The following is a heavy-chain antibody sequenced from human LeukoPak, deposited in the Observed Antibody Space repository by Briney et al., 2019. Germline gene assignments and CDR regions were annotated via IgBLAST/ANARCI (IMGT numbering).Heavy chain of an antibody. CDR3: VREQWLIGYHFDS. D-gene: IGHD6-19*01. CDR1: GFTFSSYG. V-gene: IGHV3-30*02. Sequence: GGSLRLSCAASGFTFSSYGMHWVRQAPGKGLEWVAFIRYDGSNKYYADSVKGRFTISRDNSKNTLYLQMNSLRAEDTAIYYCVREQWLIGYHFDSWGQGTLVTVSS. J-gene: IGHJ4*02. CDR2: IRYDGSNK.